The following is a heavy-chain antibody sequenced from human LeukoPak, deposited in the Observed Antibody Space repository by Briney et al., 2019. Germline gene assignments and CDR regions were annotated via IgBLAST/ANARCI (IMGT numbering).Heavy chain of an antibody. J-gene: IGHJ5*02. CDR3: ARGIIVGATWGVNDNWFDP. V-gene: IGHV4-39*07. CDR1: GGSISSSSYY. Sequence: SETLSLTCTVSGGSISSSSYYWGWIRQPPGKGLEWIGSIYYSGSTYYNPSLKSRVTISVDTSKNQFSLKLSSVTAADTAVYYCARGIIVGATWGVNDNWFDPWGQGTLVTVSS. D-gene: IGHD1-26*01. CDR2: IYYSGST.